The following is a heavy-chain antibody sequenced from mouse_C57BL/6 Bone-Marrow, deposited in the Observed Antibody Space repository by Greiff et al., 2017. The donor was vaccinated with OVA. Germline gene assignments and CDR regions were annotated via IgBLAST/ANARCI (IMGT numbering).Heavy chain of an antibody. V-gene: IGHV1-54*01. Sequence: QVQLQQSGAELVRPGTSVKVSCKASGYAFTNYLIEWVKQRPGQGLEWIGVINPGSGGTNYNEKFKGKATLTADKSSSTAYMQLSSLTSEDSAGYFCARTKFAYWGQGTLVTVTA. CDR2: INPGSGGT. CDR3: ARTKFAY. J-gene: IGHJ3*01. CDR1: GYAFTNYL.